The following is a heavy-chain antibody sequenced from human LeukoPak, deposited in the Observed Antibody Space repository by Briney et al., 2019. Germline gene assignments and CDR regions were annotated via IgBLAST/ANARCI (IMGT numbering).Heavy chain of an antibody. V-gene: IGHV4-39*01. CDR2: SFDGGNS. CDR1: GVSISNTVYY. D-gene: IGHD3-22*01. Sequence: SETLSLTCTVSGVSISNTVYYWGWIRQAPGKGLEWIGTSFDGGNSYYNPSLKSRATMSVDGSKNQFSLILASVTAADTAVYYCATTSGYRNYYYYYIDVWGKGTTVTVSS. J-gene: IGHJ6*03. CDR3: ATTSGYRNYYYYYIDV.